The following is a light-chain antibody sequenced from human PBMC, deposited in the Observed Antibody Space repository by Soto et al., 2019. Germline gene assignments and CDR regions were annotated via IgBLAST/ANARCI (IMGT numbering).Light chain of an antibody. Sequence: QSVLTQPPSVSGAPGQRVTISCTGNSSNIGAGYAVHWYQQLPGTAPKLLVYDNSNRPSGVPDRFSGSRSGTSASLAITGLRAEDEADYYCQSYDSSLSGWVFGGGTQLTVL. CDR2: DNS. CDR1: SSNIGAGYA. J-gene: IGLJ2*01. CDR3: QSYDSSLSGWV. V-gene: IGLV1-40*01.